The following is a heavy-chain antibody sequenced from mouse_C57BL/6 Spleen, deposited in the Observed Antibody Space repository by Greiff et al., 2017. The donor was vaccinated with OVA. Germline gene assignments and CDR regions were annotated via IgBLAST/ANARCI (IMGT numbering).Heavy chain of an antibody. V-gene: IGHV3-6*01. CDR3: AREMGFRGYAMDY. CDR1: GYSITSGYY. CDR2: ISYDGSN. Sequence: EVQLQESGPGLVKPSQSLSLTCSVTGYSITSGYYWNWIRQFPGNKLEWMGYISYDGSNNYNPSLKNRISITRDTSKNQFFLKLNSVTTEDTATYYCAREMGFRGYAMDYWGQGTSVTVSS. D-gene: IGHD2-3*01. J-gene: IGHJ4*01.